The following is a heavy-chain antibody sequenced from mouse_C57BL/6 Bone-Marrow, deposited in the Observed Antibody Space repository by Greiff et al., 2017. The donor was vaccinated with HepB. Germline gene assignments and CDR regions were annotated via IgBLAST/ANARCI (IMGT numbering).Heavy chain of an antibody. D-gene: IGHD3-2*01. V-gene: IGHV1-19*01. CDR3: ARGQLRLFAY. J-gene: IGHJ3*01. CDR1: GYTFTDYY. CDR2: INPYNGGT. Sequence: EVQRVESGPVLVKPGASVKMSCKASGYTFTDYYMNWVKQSHGKSLEWIGVINPYNGGTSYNQKFKGKATLTVDKSSSTAYMELNSLTSEDSAVYYCARGQLRLFAYWGQGTLVTVSA.